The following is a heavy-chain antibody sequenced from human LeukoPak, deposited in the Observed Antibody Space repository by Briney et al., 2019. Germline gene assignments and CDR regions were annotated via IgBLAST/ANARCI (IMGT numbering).Heavy chain of an antibody. J-gene: IGHJ4*02. V-gene: IGHV3-15*01. Sequence: GSLRLSCAASGLTFRNAWMSWVRQPPGKGLEWVGRAKSINDGGTTDYAAPVKGRFTISRDDSENTLFLQMNSLKTEDTAVYYCSTAPGSIAEAGTPFDHWGQGTLVTVSS. CDR3: STAPGSIAEAGTPFDH. CDR1: GLTFRNAW. D-gene: IGHD6-13*01. CDR2: AKSINDGGTT.